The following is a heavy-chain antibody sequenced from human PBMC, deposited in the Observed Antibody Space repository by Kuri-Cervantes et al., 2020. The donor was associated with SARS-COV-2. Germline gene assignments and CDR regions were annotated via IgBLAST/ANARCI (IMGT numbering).Heavy chain of an antibody. D-gene: IGHD1-1*01. CDR1: GFTFSSYS. V-gene: IGHV3-48*02. J-gene: IGHJ3*02. CDR3: ARVQSYRYKNAFDI. Sequence: GESLKISCAASGFTFSSYSMNWVRQAPGKGLEWVSYISSSSSTIYYADSVKGRFTISRDNAKNSLYLQMNSLRDEDTAVYYCARVQSYRYKNAFDIWGQGKTVHVAS. CDR2: ISSSSSTI.